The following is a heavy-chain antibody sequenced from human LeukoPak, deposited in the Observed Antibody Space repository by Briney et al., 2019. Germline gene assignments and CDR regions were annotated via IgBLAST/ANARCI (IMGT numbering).Heavy chain of an antibody. CDR3: APDLFFPV. Sequence: SVKVSCKASGFTFTDSAVQWVRQSRGQRLEWIGWIVVGSSNTNYAQKLQERVTITREMSTSTAYMELSSLRSEETAVYYCAPDLFFPVWGQGTLVTVYS. D-gene: IGHD2/OR15-2a*01. CDR2: IVVGSSNT. CDR1: GFTFTDSA. V-gene: IGHV1-58*01. J-gene: IGHJ4*02.